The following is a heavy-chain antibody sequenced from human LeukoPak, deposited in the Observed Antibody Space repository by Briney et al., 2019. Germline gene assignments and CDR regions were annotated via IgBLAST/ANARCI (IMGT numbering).Heavy chain of an antibody. Sequence: ASVRVSCKASGYTFTSYDINWVRQATGQGLEWMGWMNPNSGNTGYAQKFQGRVTITRNTSISTAYMELSSLRSEDTAVYYCARGTGPYYYYYYMDVWGKGTTVTVSS. CDR1: GYTFTSYD. V-gene: IGHV1-8*03. D-gene: IGHD7-27*01. J-gene: IGHJ6*03. CDR2: MNPNSGNT. CDR3: ARGTGPYYYYYYMDV.